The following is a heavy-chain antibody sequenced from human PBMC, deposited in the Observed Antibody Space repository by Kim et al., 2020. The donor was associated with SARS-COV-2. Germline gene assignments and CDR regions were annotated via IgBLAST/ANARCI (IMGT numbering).Heavy chain of an antibody. J-gene: IGHJ4*02. D-gene: IGHD4-17*01. CDR1: GYTFTGYY. V-gene: IGHV1-2*02. CDR3: ARAGTTVVTLVSDY. CDR2: IKPKSGGT. Sequence: ASVKVSCKASGYTFTGYYMHWVRQAPGQGLEWMGWIKPKSGGTNYAQKFQGRVTMTRDTSISTAYMELSRLRSDDTAVYYCARAGTTVVTLVSDYWGQGTLVTVSS.